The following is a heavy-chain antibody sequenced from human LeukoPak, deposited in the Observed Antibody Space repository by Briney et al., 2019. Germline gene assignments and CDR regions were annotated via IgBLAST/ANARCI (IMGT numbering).Heavy chain of an antibody. Sequence: GGSLRLFCAASGFTFSGHSMTWVRQAPGKGLEWVANINLDGSERFYVDFVKGRFTISRDNADNSMYLQMNSLRAEDTAVYYCGRVIAGAIDYWGQGTLVTVSS. CDR1: GFTFSGHS. D-gene: IGHD6-13*01. CDR2: INLDGSER. J-gene: IGHJ4*02. CDR3: GRVIAGAIDY. V-gene: IGHV3-7*01.